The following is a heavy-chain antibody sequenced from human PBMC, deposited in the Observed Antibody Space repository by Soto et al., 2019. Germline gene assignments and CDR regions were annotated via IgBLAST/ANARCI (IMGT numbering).Heavy chain of an antibody. CDR2: AQPGHSDT. V-gene: IGHV5-51*01. CDR3: ARHGYSSSWYPDH. CDR1: GYRFSSFW. Sequence: RGESLQISCQVSGYRFSSFWIGWVRQKPGKGLEWMGIAQPGHSDTRYSPAFQGHVTISADESTNTAYLQWSSLRASDTAMYFCARHGYSSSWYPDHWGQGTLVTVSS. J-gene: IGHJ4*02. D-gene: IGHD6-13*01.